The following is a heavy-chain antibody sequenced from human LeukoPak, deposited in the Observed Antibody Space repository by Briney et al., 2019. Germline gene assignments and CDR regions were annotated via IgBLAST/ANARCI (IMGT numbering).Heavy chain of an antibody. CDR1: GFTFSSYG. V-gene: IGHV3-30*03. CDR3: ARDQVISGSYPSAFDY. D-gene: IGHD1-26*01. Sequence: GGSLRLSCAASGFTFSSYGMHWVRQAPGKGLEWVAVISYDGSNKYYADSVKGRFTISRDNSKNTLYLQMNSLRAEDTAVYYCARDQVISGSYPSAFDYWGQGTLVTVSS. CDR2: ISYDGSNK. J-gene: IGHJ4*02.